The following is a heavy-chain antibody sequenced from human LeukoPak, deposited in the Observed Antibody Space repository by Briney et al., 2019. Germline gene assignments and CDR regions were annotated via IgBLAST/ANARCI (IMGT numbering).Heavy chain of an antibody. D-gene: IGHD2-8*02. J-gene: IGHJ3*02. CDR1: TFSFSEYP. CDR3: ARDDVTTNGGVIADSRLFDI. Sequence: GGSLRLSCAASTFSFSEYPMGWARQAPGKGLEWVSGISAGGDGTYYADPVKGRFTISRDNAKNSVYLQMNSLRGEDTAVYYCARDDVTTNGGVIADSRLFDIWGQGTMVTVSS. V-gene: IGHV3-23*01. CDR2: ISAGGDGT.